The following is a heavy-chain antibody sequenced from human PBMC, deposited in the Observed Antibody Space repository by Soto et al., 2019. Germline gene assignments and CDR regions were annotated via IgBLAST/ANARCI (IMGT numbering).Heavy chain of an antibody. CDR2: IYHSGST. D-gene: IGHD2-15*01. CDR1: GGSISSSNW. V-gene: IGHV4-4*02. J-gene: IGHJ4*02. CDR3: ARDRGYCSGGSCYSGEIDY. Sequence: QVQLQESGPGLVKPSGTLSLTCAVSGGSISSSNWWSWVRQPPGKGLEWIGEIYHSGSTNYNPSLKSRVTISVDKSKNQFSLKLSSVTAADTAVYYCARDRGYCSGGSCYSGEIDYWGQGTLVTVSS.